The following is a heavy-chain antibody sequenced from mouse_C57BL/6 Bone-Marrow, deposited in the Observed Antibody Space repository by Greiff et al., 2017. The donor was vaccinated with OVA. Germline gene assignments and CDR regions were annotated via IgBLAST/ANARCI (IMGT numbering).Heavy chain of an antibody. CDR2: ISDGGSYT. CDR3: AREMVTTVVDYFDY. J-gene: IGHJ2*01. Sequence: EVKLVESGGGLVKPGGSLKLSCAASGFTFSSYAMSWVRQTPEKRLEWVATISDGGSYTYYPDNVKGRFTISRDNAKNNLYLQMSHLKSEDTAMYYCAREMVTTVVDYFDYWGQGTTLTVSS. D-gene: IGHD1-1*01. V-gene: IGHV5-4*01. CDR1: GFTFSSYA.